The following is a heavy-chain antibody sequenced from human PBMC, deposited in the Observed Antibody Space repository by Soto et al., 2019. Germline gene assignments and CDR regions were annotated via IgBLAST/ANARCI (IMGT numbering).Heavy chain of an antibody. Sequence: QVQLVQSGAEAKKPGSSVKVSCKASGGTFSSYAITWVRQAPGQGLEWMGGIIPIFGTANYAQKFQGRVTITEDESTSTAYMELSSLRSEDTAVYYCARDRGPSSGYYPDWFDPWGQGTLVTVSS. CDR3: ARDRGPSSGYYPDWFDP. D-gene: IGHD3-22*01. J-gene: IGHJ5*02. CDR2: IIPIFGTA. CDR1: GGTFSSYA. V-gene: IGHV1-69*12.